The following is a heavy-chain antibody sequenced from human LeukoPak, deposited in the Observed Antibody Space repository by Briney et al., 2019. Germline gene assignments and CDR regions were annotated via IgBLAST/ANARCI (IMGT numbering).Heavy chain of an antibody. D-gene: IGHD3-22*01. V-gene: IGHV3-30-3*01. J-gene: IGHJ4*02. CDR3: ARGSNYYDSSYFDY. Sequence: GGSLRLSCAASGFTFSSYAMHWVRQAPGKGLEWVAVISYDGSNKYYADSVKGRFTVSRDNSKNTLYLQMNSLRAEDTAVYYCARGSNYYDSSYFDYWDQGTLVTVSS. CDR2: ISYDGSNK. CDR1: GFTFSSYA.